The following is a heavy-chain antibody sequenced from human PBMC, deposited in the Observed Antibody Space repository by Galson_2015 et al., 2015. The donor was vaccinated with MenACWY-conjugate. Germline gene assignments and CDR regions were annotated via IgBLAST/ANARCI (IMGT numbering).Heavy chain of an antibody. V-gene: IGHV3-30*01. Sequence: SLRLSCAASGFTFSSYTMHWVRQTPGKGLEWVALMSYDGSNQYYADSLKGRLTISRDYSKSTLYLQMDSLRAEDTAVYYCARGLIGYSSGPLDFWGQGALVTVSS. D-gene: IGHD6-19*01. CDR2: MSYDGSNQ. CDR3: ARGLIGYSSGPLDF. J-gene: IGHJ4*02. CDR1: GFTFSSYT.